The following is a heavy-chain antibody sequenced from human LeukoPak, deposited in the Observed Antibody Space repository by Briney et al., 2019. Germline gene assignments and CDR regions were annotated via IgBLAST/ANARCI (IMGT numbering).Heavy chain of an antibody. D-gene: IGHD6-19*01. J-gene: IGHJ4*02. V-gene: IGHV3-7*03. Sequence: GGSLRLSCAASGFTFSSYWMNWARQAPGKGLEWVASINHNGNVNYYVDSVKGRFTISRDNAKNSLYLQMSNLRAEDTAVYFCAKGHTITLAVAADWGQGTLVTVSS. CDR1: GFTFSSYW. CDR3: AKGHTITLAVAAD. CDR2: INHNGNVN.